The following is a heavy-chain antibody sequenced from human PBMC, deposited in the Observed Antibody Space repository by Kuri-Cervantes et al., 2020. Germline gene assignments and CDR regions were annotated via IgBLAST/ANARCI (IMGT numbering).Heavy chain of an antibody. Sequence: GGSLRLSCAASGFTFSSYGMHWVRQAPGKGLEWVSYISSSGSTIYYADSVKGRFTISRDNAKNSLYLQMNSLRAEDTAVYYCARAGYSSGWYVGPPGPQDYWGQRTLVTVSS. D-gene: IGHD6-19*01. CDR1: GFTFSSYG. CDR2: ISSSGSTI. CDR3: ARAGYSSGWYVGPPGPQDY. J-gene: IGHJ4*02. V-gene: IGHV3-48*04.